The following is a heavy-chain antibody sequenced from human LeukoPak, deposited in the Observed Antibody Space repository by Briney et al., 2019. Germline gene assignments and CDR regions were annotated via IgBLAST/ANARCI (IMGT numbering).Heavy chain of an antibody. J-gene: IGHJ6*02. V-gene: IGHV4-59*01. Sequence: SETLSLTCTVSGGSISSYYWSWIRQPPGKGLEWIGYIYYSGSTNYNPSLKSRVTISVDTSKNQFSLKLSSVTAADTAVYYCARGFGELFDYNYYYGMDVWGQGTTVTVSS. CDR3: ARGFGELFDYNYYYGMDV. D-gene: IGHD3-10*01. CDR2: IYYSGST. CDR1: GGSISSYY.